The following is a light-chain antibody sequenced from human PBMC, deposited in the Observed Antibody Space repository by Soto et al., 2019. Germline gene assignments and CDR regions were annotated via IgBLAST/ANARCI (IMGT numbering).Light chain of an antibody. CDR1: SRDIGGYDF. J-gene: IGLJ1*01. Sequence: QSVLAQPASVSGSPGQSITISCAGSSRDIGGYDFVSWYQQHPGEVPKLIIFDVSDRPSGVSDRFPGSKSGDTASLTISGLQVEDEADYYCSSFSNSDTPYVFGTGTKLTVL. V-gene: IGLV2-14*03. CDR2: DVS. CDR3: SSFSNSDTPYV.